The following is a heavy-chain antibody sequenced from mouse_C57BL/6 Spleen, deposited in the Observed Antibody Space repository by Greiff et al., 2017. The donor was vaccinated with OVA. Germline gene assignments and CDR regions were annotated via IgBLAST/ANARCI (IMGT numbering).Heavy chain of an antibody. CDR1: GYTFTGYW. Sequence: VKLVESGAELMKPGASVKLSRKATGYTFTGYWIEWVKQRPGHGLEWIGEILPGSGSTNYNEKFKGKATFTADTSANTAYMQLSSLTTEDAAIYYCARFGIYYDYAYWGQGTLVTVSA. D-gene: IGHD2-4*01. V-gene: IGHV1-9*01. J-gene: IGHJ3*01. CDR2: ILPGSGST. CDR3: ARFGIYYDYAY.